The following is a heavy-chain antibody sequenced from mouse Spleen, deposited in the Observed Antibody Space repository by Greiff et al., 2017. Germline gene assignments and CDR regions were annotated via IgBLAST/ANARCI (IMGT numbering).Heavy chain of an antibody. CDR2: IWSGGST. J-gene: IGHJ1*01. V-gene: IGHV2-2*01. CDR1: GFSLTSYG. D-gene: IGHD1-1*01. CDR3: ASITTVPDWYFDV. Sequence: VQLQQSGPGLVQPSQSLSITCTVSGFSLTSYGVHWVRQSPGKGLAWLGVIWSGGSTDYNAAFISRLSISKDNSKSQVFFKMNSLQADDTAIYYCASITTVPDWYFDVWGAGTTVTVSS.